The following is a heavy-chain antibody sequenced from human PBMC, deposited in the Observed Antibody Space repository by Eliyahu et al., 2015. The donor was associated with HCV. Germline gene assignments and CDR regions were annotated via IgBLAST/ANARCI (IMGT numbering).Heavy chain of an antibody. CDR1: GFTFSGST. Sequence: EVQLVESGGGLXQPGGXLKLXCXAXGFTFSGSTXHWVRQASGKGLEWVGRISTKAYRYAAASAASVKGRFTISRDDSKNTAYLQMNSLKIEDTALYYCTTQLGGVVYWGQGTLVTVSS. J-gene: IGHJ4*02. CDR3: TTQLGGVVY. D-gene: IGHD7-27*01. V-gene: IGHV3-73*02. CDR2: ISTKAYRYAA.